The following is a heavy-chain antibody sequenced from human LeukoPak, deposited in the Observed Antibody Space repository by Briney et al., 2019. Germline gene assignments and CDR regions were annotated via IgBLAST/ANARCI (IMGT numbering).Heavy chain of an antibody. V-gene: IGHV3-48*02. J-gene: IGHJ4*02. D-gene: IGHD6-19*01. Sequence: GGSLRLSCAASGFTFGTYAMNWVRQAPGKGLEWVSYISSSSTIYFPDSVKGRFTISRDNAKNSLYLQMNGLRDEDTAVYYCARDAGSGYFDYWGQGTLVTVSS. CDR1: GFTFGTYA. CDR3: ARDAGSGYFDY. CDR2: ISSSSTI.